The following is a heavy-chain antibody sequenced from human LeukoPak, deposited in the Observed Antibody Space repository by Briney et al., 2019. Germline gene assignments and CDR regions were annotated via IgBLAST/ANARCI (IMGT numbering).Heavy chain of an antibody. D-gene: IGHD1-26*01. CDR2: INPSGGST. CDR1: GYTFTGYF. J-gene: IGHJ4*02. Sequence: ASVKVSCKASGYTFTGYFIHWVRQAPGQGLEWMGIINPSGGSTSYAQKFQGRVTMTRDTSTSTVYMELSSLRSEDTAVYYCARVGSYHPLDYWGQGTLVTVSS. V-gene: IGHV1-46*01. CDR3: ARVGSYHPLDY.